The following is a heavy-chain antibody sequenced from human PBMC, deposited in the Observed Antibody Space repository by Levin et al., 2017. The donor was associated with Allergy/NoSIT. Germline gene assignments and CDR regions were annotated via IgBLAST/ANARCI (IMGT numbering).Heavy chain of an antibody. V-gene: IGHV3-33*01. Sequence: GGSLRLSCEASGFSFSTYGMHWVRQAPGKGLEWVAVIWYDGSNKYYADSVKGRFTISRDNSKNTLYLQMDSLRAEDTAVYYCARGNRNAFDIWGQGTMVTVSS. CDR1: GFSFSTYG. D-gene: IGHD1-14*01. J-gene: IGHJ3*02. CDR2: IWYDGSNK. CDR3: ARGNRNAFDI.